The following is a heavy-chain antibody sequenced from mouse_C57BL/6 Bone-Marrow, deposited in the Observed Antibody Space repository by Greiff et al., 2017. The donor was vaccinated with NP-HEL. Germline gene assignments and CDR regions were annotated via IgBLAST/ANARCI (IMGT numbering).Heavy chain of an antibody. V-gene: IGHV8-12*01. CDR2: IYWDDDK. CDR1: GFSLSTSGMG. Sequence: QVQLKESGPGILQSSQTLSLTCSFSGFSLSTSGMGVSWIRQPSGKGLEWLAHIYWDDDKRYNPSLKSRLTISKDTSRNQVFLKITSVDTADTATYYCARIYYYGSSYAMDYWGQGTSVTVSS. D-gene: IGHD1-1*01. J-gene: IGHJ4*01. CDR3: ARIYYYGSSYAMDY.